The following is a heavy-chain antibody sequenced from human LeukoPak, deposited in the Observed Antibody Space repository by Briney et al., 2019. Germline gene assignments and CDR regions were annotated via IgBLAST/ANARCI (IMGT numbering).Heavy chain of an antibody. CDR3: AREVSGYDFGY. CDR1: GFTFSSYE. Sequence: GGSLRLSCAASGFTFSSYEMNWVRQAPGKGLEWVSYISSSGSTIYYADSVRGRFTISRDNAKNSLHLQMNSLRAEDTAVYYCAREVSGYDFGYWGQGTLVTVSS. J-gene: IGHJ4*02. CDR2: ISSSGSTI. D-gene: IGHD5-12*01. V-gene: IGHV3-48*03.